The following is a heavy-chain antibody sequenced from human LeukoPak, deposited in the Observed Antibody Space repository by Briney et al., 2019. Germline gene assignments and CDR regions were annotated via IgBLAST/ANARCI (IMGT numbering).Heavy chain of an antibody. CDR2: INWNGGST. CDR1: GFTFDDYG. Sequence: GGSLRLSCAASGFTFDDYGMSWVRQAPGKGLEWVSGINWNGGSTGYADSVKGRFTISRDNAKNSLYLQMNSLRAEDTALYYCARVGTEVRGVIIIYYYYSMDVWGKGTTVTVSS. J-gene: IGHJ6*03. D-gene: IGHD3-10*01. CDR3: ARVGTEVRGVIIIYYYYSMDV. V-gene: IGHV3-20*04.